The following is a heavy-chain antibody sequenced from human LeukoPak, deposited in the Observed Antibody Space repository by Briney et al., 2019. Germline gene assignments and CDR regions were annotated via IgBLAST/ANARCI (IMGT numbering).Heavy chain of an antibody. CDR1: GGSISSYY. Sequence: SETLSLTCTVSGGSISSYYWSWIRQPPGKGLEWIGYIYYSGSTNYNPSLKSRVTISVDTFKNQFSLKLSSVTAADTAVYYCARGWGAMIHPPGYWGQGTLVTVSS. CDR3: ARGWGAMIHPPGY. D-gene: IGHD3-16*01. CDR2: IYYSGST. V-gene: IGHV4-59*08. J-gene: IGHJ4*02.